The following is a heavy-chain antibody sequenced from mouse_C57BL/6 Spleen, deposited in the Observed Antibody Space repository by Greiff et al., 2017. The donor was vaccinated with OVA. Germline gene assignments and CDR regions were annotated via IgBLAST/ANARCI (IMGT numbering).Heavy chain of an antibody. V-gene: IGHV1-54*01. CDR2: INPGSGGT. Sequence: VQRVGSGAELVRPGTSVKVSCKASGYAFTNYLIEWVKQRPGQGLEWIGVINPGSGGTNYNEKFKGKATLTADKSSSTAYMQLSSLTSEDSAVYFCAKGHGYYGYFDVWGTGTTVTVSS. J-gene: IGHJ1*03. D-gene: IGHD2-2*01. CDR3: AKGHGYYGYFDV. CDR1: GYAFTNYL.